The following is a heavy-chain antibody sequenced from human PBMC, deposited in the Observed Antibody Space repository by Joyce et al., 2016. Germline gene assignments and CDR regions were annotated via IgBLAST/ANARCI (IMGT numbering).Heavy chain of an antibody. CDR3: TTPSCAN. V-gene: IGHV3-48*03. CDR2: INSDDSRI. Sequence: EVQLVESGGGLVQPGGSLRLSCAASGIIFSNKEMNWVRQAPGKGLEWVSSINSDDSRIHYADSVRGRFTISRDNARNSLYFEMNSLRVEDTAIYYCTTPSCANWGQGSLVTVSS. CDR1: GIIFSNKE. J-gene: IGHJ4*02. D-gene: IGHD2-2*01.